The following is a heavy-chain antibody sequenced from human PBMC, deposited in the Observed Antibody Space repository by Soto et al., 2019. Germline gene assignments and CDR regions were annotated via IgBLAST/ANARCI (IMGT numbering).Heavy chain of an antibody. CDR2: IIPIFGTA. J-gene: IGHJ4*02. V-gene: IGHV1-69*13. CDR3: ARTLIAVAGSVSRYFDY. Sequence: SVKVSCKASGGTFSSYAISWVRQAPGQGLEWMGGIIPIFGTANYAQKFQGRVTITADESTSTAYMELSSLRSGDTAVYYCARTLIAVAGSVSRYFDYWGQGTLVTVSS. CDR1: GGTFSSYA. D-gene: IGHD6-19*01.